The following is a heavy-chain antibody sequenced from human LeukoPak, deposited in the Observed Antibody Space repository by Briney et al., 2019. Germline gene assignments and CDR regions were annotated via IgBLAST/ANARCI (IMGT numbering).Heavy chain of an antibody. CDR2: SRNKAKSYTT. J-gene: IGHJ4*02. CDR3: VRVGSVAGSDYLDY. D-gene: IGHD6-19*01. V-gene: IGHV3-72*01. Sequence: GGSLRLSCAVSGFTFSDHFLDWVRQAPGKGLEWVGRSRNKAKSYTTEYAASVKGRFTISRDDSKNSLSLQINSLKTEDTAVYYCVRVGSVAGSDYLDYWGQGTLVTVSS. CDR1: GFTFSDHF.